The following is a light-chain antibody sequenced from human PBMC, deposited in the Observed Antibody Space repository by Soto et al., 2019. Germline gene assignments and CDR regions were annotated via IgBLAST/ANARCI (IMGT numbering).Light chain of an antibody. V-gene: IGKV3-15*01. Sequence: EIVMTQSPATLSVSPGERATLSCRASQSDRSNLAWYQQKPGQAPRLLIYGASTRATGIPARFSGSGSVTEFTLTISSLPSEDSAVCCCQQYNNWTPFLTYGGGTKVDI. CDR2: GAS. CDR1: QSDRSN. CDR3: QQYNNWTPFLT. J-gene: IGKJ4*01.